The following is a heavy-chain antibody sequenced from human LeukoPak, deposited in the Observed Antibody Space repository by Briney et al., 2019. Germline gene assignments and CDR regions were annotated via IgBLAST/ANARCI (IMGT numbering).Heavy chain of an antibody. CDR1: GFTFDDYG. Sequence: TGGSLRLSCAASGFTFDDYGMSWVRQAPGKGLEWVSGINWNGGSTGYADSVKGRFTISRDNAKNSLYLQMNSLRAEDTALYYRARARRWELHLFDYWGQGTLVTVSS. V-gene: IGHV3-20*04. D-gene: IGHD1-26*01. J-gene: IGHJ4*02. CDR2: INWNGGST. CDR3: ARARRWELHLFDY.